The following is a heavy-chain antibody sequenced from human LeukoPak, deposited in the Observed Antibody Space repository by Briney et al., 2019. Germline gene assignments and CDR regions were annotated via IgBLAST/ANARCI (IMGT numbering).Heavy chain of an antibody. CDR3: ARRGSSWDNYYYGMDV. V-gene: IGHV5-51*01. CDR2: IYPGDSDA. D-gene: IGHD6-13*01. CDR1: GYSFTSYW. J-gene: IGHJ6*02. Sequence: GESLKISCKGSGYSFTSYWIGWVRQMPGKGLEWKGIIYPGDSDARYSPSFQGQVTISADKSISTAYLQWSSLKASDTAMYYCARRGSSWDNYYYGMDVWGQGTTVTVSS.